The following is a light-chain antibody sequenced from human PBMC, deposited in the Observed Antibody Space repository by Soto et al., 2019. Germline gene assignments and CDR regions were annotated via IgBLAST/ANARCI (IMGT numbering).Light chain of an antibody. CDR3: SSYTSSSTDG. CDR2: DVS. CDR1: SSDVGGYNY. Sequence: QSITISCTGTSSDVGGYNYVSWYQQHPGKAPKLMIYDVSNRPSGVSNRFSSSKSGNTASLAISGLQAEDEADYYCSSYTSSSTDGFGTGTKVTVL. J-gene: IGLJ1*01. V-gene: IGLV2-14*04.